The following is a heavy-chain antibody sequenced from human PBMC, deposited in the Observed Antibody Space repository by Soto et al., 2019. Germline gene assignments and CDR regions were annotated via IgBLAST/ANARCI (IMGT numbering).Heavy chain of an antibody. D-gene: IGHD3-22*01. J-gene: IGHJ4*02. Sequence: PSETLSLTCSVSGGSMSSGAYYWNWIRQHPVKGLEWIAYIYHTGNTYYNPSLRSRTTISVDTSENQFSLKLTSVTDADTAVYYCASSYSGYLENWGQGTLVTVSS. CDR1: GGSMSSGAYY. CDR3: ASSYSGYLEN. CDR2: IYHTGNT. V-gene: IGHV4-31*03.